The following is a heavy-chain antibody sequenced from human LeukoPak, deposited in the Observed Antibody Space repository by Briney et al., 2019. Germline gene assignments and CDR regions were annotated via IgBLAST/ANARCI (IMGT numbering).Heavy chain of an antibody. V-gene: IGHV1-69*04. CDR3: ARGEDYDFWSGYWNYFDY. J-gene: IGHJ4*02. Sequence: ASVKVSCKASGGTFSSYAISWVRQAPGQGLEWMGRIIPILGIANYAQKFQGRVTITADKSTSTAYMELSSLRSEDTAVYYCARGEDYDFWSGYWNYFDYWGQGTLVTVSS. CDR2: IIPILGIA. D-gene: IGHD3-3*01. CDR1: GGTFSSYA.